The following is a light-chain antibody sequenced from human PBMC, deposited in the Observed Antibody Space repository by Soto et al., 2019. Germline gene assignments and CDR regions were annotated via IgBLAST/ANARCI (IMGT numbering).Light chain of an antibody. V-gene: IGKV3-11*01. CDR2: DVS. CDR3: QQRSNWPWT. J-gene: IGKJ1*01. CDR1: QSVNTY. Sequence: EIVVTQSAATLSLSPGERATLSCRASQSVNTYLAWYQQKPGQAPRLLIYDVSNRATGIPARFSGSGSGTDFSLTISSLEPEDFAVYHCQQRSNWPWTFGQGTKVDIK.